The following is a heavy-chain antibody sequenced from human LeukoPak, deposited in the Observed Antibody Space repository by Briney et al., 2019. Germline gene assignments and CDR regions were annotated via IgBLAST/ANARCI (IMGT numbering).Heavy chain of an antibody. CDR2: ISGTGGST. D-gene: IGHD3-16*02. CDR1: GFTFSSYA. V-gene: IGHV3-23*01. J-gene: IGHJ4*02. Sequence: GASLRLSCAASGFTFSSYAMTWVRQAPGKGLEWLSAISGTGGSTFYADSVKGRFTISRDNSKDTLYLQMNSLRAEDTAVYYCAKPLYPNYDYVWGSYHSPFDYWGQGIPVTVSS. CDR3: AKPLYPNYDYVWGSYHSPFDY.